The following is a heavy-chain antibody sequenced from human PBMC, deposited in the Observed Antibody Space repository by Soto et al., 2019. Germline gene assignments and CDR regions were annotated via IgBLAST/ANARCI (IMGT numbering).Heavy chain of an antibody. CDR1: GGSISSSSYY. J-gene: IGHJ6*02. V-gene: IGHV4-39*01. D-gene: IGHD1-26*01. CDR2: IYYSGST. Sequence: SETLSLTCTVSGGSISSSSYYWGWIRQPPGKGLEWIGSIYYSGSTYYNPSLKSRVTISVDTSKNQFSLKLSSVTAADTAVYYCAKTSGSYLWGADYYGMDVWGQGTTVTVSS. CDR3: AKTSGSYLWGADYYGMDV.